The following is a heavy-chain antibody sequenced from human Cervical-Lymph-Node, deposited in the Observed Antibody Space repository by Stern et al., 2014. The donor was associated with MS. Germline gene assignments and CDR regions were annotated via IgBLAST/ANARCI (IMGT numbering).Heavy chain of an antibody. Sequence: MQLVESGGGVVQHGRSLRLSCAASGFTFSSSGMHWVSQAPGKGLEWLAIIGDDGSNTYYADSVKGRFTISRDNSKNTLYLQMNSLRAEDTAVYYCAREGGNTAEYFQHWGQGTLVTVSS. CDR3: AREGGNTAEYFQH. CDR1: GFTFSSSG. J-gene: IGHJ1*01. D-gene: IGHD4-23*01. CDR2: IGDDGSNT. V-gene: IGHV3-33*01.